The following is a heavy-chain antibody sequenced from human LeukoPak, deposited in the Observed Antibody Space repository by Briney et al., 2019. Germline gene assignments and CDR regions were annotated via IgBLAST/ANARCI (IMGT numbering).Heavy chain of an antibody. CDR1: GFTFSNYS. J-gene: IGHJ6*02. V-gene: IGHV3-74*01. Sequence: PGGPLRLSCAASGFTFSNYSMNWVRQAPGKGLVWVSRINSDGSSTSYADSVKVRFTISRDNAKNTLFLQMNSLRAEDTAVYYCARAHGMDVWGQGTTVTVSS. CDR3: ARAHGMDV. CDR2: INSDGSST.